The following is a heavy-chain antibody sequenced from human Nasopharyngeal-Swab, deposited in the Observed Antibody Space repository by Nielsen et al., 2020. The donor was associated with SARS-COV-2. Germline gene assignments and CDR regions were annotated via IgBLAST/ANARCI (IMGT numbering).Heavy chain of an antibody. CDR2: ISGSDHTT. V-gene: IGHV3-23*01. D-gene: IGHD4-17*01. J-gene: IGHJ6*02. Sequence: GESLKISCAASGFTFRSYAISWVRQAPGKGLEWVSVISGSDHTTYYADSVKGRFTISRDNAKNSLYLQMNSLRAEDTAVYYCASGGYGDYDAYYYGMDVWGQGTTVTVSS. CDR1: GFTFRSYA. CDR3: ASGGYGDYDAYYYGMDV.